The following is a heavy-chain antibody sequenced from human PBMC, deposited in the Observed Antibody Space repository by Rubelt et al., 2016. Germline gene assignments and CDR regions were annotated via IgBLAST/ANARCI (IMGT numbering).Heavy chain of an antibody. V-gene: IGHV3-48*01. Sequence: VQLVESGGGVVQPGRSLRLSCAASGFNFSNYAMNWVRQAPGKGLEWVSYISESGDTIYYADSVKGRFTNSRDKAKNSVFLQMSSLGAEDTAVYYCVGRAWLEAWGQGTLITVSS. CDR1: GFNFSNYA. CDR3: VGRAWLEA. J-gene: IGHJ5*02. CDR2: ISESGDTI.